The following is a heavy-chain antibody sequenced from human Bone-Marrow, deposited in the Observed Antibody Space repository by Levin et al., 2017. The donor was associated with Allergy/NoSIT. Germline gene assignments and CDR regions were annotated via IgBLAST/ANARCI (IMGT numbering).Heavy chain of an antibody. Sequence: SVKVSCKTSGTSFNRNAFNWVRQAPGQGLEWMGNIIPAFGTTNYAQKFLGRVRITADTSTDTTYMELTNLRSEDTAVFYCARFVGATATGIFDFWGQGTLVTVSS. J-gene: IGHJ4*02. V-gene: IGHV1-69*06. CDR1: GTSFNRNA. CDR3: ARFVGATATGIFDF. CDR2: IIPAFGTT. D-gene: IGHD1-26*01.